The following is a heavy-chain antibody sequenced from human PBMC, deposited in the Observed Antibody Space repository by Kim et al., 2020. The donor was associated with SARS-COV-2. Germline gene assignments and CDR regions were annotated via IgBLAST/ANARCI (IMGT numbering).Heavy chain of an antibody. D-gene: IGHD3-22*01. V-gene: IGHV4-31*03. CDR2: IYYSGST. CDR1: GGSISSGGYY. Sequence: SETLSLTCTVSGGSISSGGYYWSWIRQHPGKGLEWIGYIYYSGSTYYNPSLKSRVTISVDTSKNQFSLKLSSVTAADTAVYYCAGSHMIVVVIGAFDIWGQGTLVTVSS. CDR3: AGSHMIVVVIGAFDI. J-gene: IGHJ3*02.